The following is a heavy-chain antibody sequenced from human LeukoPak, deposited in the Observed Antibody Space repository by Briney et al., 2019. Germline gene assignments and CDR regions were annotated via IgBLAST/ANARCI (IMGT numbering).Heavy chain of an antibody. D-gene: IGHD3-10*01. V-gene: IGHV1-8*01. J-gene: IGHJ6*02. CDR1: GYRFTTYD. CDR3: ARNPYGSGTWGV. CDR2: MSPDSGNT. Sequence: ASVKVSCKASGYRFTTYDINWLRQASGQGLEWVGWMSPDSGNTGCAQKFQGRVTMTRNNPISTAYLELSSLTSEDTAVYYCARNPYGSGTWGVWGQGTTVTVSS.